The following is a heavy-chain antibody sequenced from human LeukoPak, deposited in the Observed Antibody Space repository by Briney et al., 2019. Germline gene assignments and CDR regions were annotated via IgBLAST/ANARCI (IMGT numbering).Heavy chain of an antibody. V-gene: IGHV4-4*07. CDR2: IYTSGST. D-gene: IGHD6-13*01. Sequence: PSETLSLTCTVSGGSISSYYWSWIRQPAGKGLEWIGRIYTSGSTNYNPSLKSRVTMSVDTSKNQFSLKLSSVTAADTAVYYCARSIAAAGNAHFDYWGQGTLVTVSS. CDR1: GGSISSYY. J-gene: IGHJ4*02. CDR3: ARSIAAAGNAHFDY.